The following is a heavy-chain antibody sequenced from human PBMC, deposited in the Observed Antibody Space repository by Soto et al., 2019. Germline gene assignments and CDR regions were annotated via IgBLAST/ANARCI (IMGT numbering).Heavy chain of an antibody. J-gene: IGHJ4*02. CDR2: IKQDGGAK. V-gene: IGHV3-7*05. Sequence: GGSLRLSCVASGFTFSSYWMTWVRQAPGKGLEWVANIKQDGGAKYYVDSVKGRFTISRDNAKNSLYLQMNSLRAEDTAVYYCAKAIYGGKSDFGYWGQGPLVTVSS. CDR1: GFTFSSYW. D-gene: IGHD4-17*01. CDR3: AKAIYGGKSDFGY.